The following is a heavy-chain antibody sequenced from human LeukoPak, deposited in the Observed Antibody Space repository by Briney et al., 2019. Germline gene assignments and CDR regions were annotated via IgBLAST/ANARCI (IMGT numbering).Heavy chain of an antibody. CDR2: IYYSGST. CDR1: GGSISSYY. Sequence: SETLSLTCTVSGGSISSYYWSWIRQPPGKGLEWIGYIYYSGSTNYNPSLKSRVTISVDTSKNQFSLKLSSVTAADTAVYYCARHRAAAGSKIDYWGQGTLVTVSS. J-gene: IGHJ4*02. V-gene: IGHV4-59*08. CDR3: ARHRAAAGSKIDY. D-gene: IGHD6-13*01.